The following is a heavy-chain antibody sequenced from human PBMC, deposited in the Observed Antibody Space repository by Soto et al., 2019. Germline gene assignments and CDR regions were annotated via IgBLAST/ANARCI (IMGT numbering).Heavy chain of an antibody. J-gene: IGHJ6*02. V-gene: IGHV1-58*01. Sequence: GASVKVSCKASGFTFTSSAVQWVRQARGQRLEWIGWIVVGSGNTNYAQKFQERVTITRDTSTSTAYMKPSSLRSEDTAVYYCAAGVALSSRWYLSLIPDYYHYGMDVWAQGTKVTVSS. D-gene: IGHD6-19*01. CDR1: GFTFTSSA. CDR3: AAGVALSSRWYLSLIPDYYHYGMDV. CDR2: IVVGSGNT.